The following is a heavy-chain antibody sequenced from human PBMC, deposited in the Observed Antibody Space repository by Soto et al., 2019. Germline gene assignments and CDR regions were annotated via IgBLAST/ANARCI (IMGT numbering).Heavy chain of an antibody. D-gene: IGHD4-17*01. CDR3: ASGGSTVTREFDY. CDR1: GGTFSSYA. V-gene: IGHV1-2*04. CDR2: IIPNSGDT. J-gene: IGHJ4*02. Sequence: QVQLVQSGAEVKKPGSSVKVSCKASGGTFSSYAISWVRQAPGQGLEWMGGIIPNSGDTEYAQNFQGWVTMTRDTSISTAYMELNRLKSDDTAVYYCASGGSTVTREFDYWGQGTLVSVSS.